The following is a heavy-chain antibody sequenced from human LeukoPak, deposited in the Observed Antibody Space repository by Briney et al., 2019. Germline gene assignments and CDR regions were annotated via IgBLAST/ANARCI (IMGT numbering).Heavy chain of an antibody. V-gene: IGHV3-23*01. CDR2: ISGSGGST. CDR1: GFTFSSYA. J-gene: IGHJ4*02. Sequence: GGSLRLSCAASGFTFSSYAMSWVRQAPGRGLEWVLAISGSGGSTYYADSVKGRFTISRDNSKNTLYLQMNSLRAEDTAVYYCAKTGDGYCSGGSCYLGYYFDYWGQGTLVTVSS. D-gene: IGHD2-15*01. CDR3: AKTGDGYCSGGSCYLGYYFDY.